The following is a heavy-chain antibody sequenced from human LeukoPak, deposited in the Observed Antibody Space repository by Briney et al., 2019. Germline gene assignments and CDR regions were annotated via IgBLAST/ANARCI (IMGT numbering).Heavy chain of an antibody. V-gene: IGHV4-59*01. D-gene: IGHD6-13*01. CDR3: ARAYSSTKVDY. J-gene: IGHJ4*02. CDR1: GGSISSYY. Sequence: PSETESLTCTVSGGSISSYYWSWIRQPPGKGLEWIGYIYDSGSTKYNPSLKSRVTISVDTSKNQFSLKLRSVTAADTAMYYCARAYSSTKVDYGGEASLATVSS. CDR2: IYDSGST.